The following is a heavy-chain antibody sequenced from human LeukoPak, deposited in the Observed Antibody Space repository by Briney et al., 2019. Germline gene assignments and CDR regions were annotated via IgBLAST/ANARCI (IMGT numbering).Heavy chain of an antibody. CDR3: ARTSLRFLEWLLDAFDI. D-gene: IGHD3-3*01. V-gene: IGHV1-69*05. J-gene: IGHJ3*02. Sequence: SVKVSCKASGGTFSSYAISWVRQAPGQGLEWMGGIIPIFGTANYAQKFQGRVTITTDESTSTAYMELSSLRSEDTAVYYCARTSLRFLEWLLDAFDIWGQGTMVTVSS. CDR1: GGTFSSYA. CDR2: IIPIFGTA.